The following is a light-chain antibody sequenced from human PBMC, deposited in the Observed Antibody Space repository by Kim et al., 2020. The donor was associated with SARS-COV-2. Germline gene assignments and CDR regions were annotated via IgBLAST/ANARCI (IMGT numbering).Light chain of an antibody. CDR3: HHYDSSLPVT. V-gene: IGKV3-20*01. Sequence: SPDEPATLSCSAPQIVSFNPLAPYQPNAAHTPILLISCSSSSATCIPFSFSGSGSETDFTIIIPRLEPVDFSFYYCHHYDSSLPVTFGQGTKLEI. CDR2: CSS. J-gene: IGKJ2*01. CDR1: QIVSFNP.